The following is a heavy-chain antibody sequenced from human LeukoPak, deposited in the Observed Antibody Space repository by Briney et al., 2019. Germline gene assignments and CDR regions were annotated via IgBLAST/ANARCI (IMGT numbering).Heavy chain of an antibody. CDR1: GFTFSSYA. CDR3: AKEGVVGATLKPPFDY. J-gene: IGHJ4*02. V-gene: IGHV3-23*01. CDR2: ISGSGGST. Sequence: GGSLRLSCGASGFTFSSYAMTWVRQAPGKGLEWVSTISGSGGSTYYADSVKGRFTISRDNSKNTLYLQMNSLRAEDTAVYYCAKEGVVGATLKPPFDYWGQGTLVTVSS. D-gene: IGHD1-26*01.